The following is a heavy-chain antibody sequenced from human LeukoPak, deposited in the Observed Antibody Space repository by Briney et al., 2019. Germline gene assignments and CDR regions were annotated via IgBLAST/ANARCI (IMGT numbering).Heavy chain of an antibody. CDR2: INIDGSQR. CDR1: GFSFSSTW. D-gene: IGHD3-16*01. CDR3: ARDPGWGALDY. V-gene: IGHV3-7*03. Sequence: PGGSLRLSCAASGFSFSSTWMTWVRQTPGKGLELVSNINIDGSQRYHAYSVEGRFTISGDNVKNTLYLQMNSLRVEDTAVYYCARDPGWGALDYWGQGALVIVSS. J-gene: IGHJ4*02.